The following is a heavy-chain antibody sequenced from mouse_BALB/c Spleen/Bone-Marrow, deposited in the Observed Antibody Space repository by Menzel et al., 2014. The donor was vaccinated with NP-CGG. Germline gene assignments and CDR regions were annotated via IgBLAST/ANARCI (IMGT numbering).Heavy chain of an antibody. CDR2: ISSGSSTI. CDR1: GFTFSSFG. Sequence: DVHLVESGGGLVQPGGSRKLSCAASGFTFSSFGMHWVRQAPEKGLEWVAYISSGSSTIYYADTVKGRFTITRDNPKNTLFLQMTTLRSEDTANYFCAKTRGYDLDYWGQGTTLTVSS. J-gene: IGHJ2*01. D-gene: IGHD2-2*01. V-gene: IGHV5-17*02. CDR3: AKTRGYDLDY.